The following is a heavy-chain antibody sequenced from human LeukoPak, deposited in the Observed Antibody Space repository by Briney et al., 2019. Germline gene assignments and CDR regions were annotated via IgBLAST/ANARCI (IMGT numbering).Heavy chain of an antibody. V-gene: IGHV3-30*18. CDR1: GFTFSSNG. Sequence: GGSLRLSCAASGFTFSSNGMHWVRQAPGKGLEWVAVISYDGNKKYYADSVKGRFIISRDNSKNTLYLQMNSLRAEDTAVYYCAKEYCGGGSCQSDYFDYWGQGTLVTVSS. CDR2: ISYDGNKK. J-gene: IGHJ4*02. D-gene: IGHD2-15*01. CDR3: AKEYCGGGSCQSDYFDY.